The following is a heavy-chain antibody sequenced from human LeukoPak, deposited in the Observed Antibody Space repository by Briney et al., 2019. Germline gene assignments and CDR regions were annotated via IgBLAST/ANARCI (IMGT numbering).Heavy chain of an antibody. Sequence: EASVKVSCKASGGTFSSYAISWVRQAPGQGLEWMGRIIPILGIANYAQKFQGRVTITADKSTSTAYMEPSSLRSEDTAVYYCARDPANDYGDYWGQGTLVTVSS. CDR2: IIPILGIA. CDR1: GGTFSSYA. J-gene: IGHJ4*02. CDR3: ARDPANDYGDY. V-gene: IGHV1-69*04.